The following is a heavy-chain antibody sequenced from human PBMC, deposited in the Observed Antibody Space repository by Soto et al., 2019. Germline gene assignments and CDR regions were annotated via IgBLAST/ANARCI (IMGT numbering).Heavy chain of an antibody. D-gene: IGHD5-18*01. CDR1: GFTFSSYG. J-gene: IGHJ4*02. CDR3: ARDPAPYSYGPPGGFDY. V-gene: IGHV3-33*01. CDR2: IWYDGSNK. Sequence: QVQLVESGGGVVQPGRSLRLSCAASGFTFSSYGMHRVRQAPGKGLEWVAVIWYDGSNKYYADSVKGRFTISRDNSKNTLYLQMNSLRAEDTAVYYCARDPAPYSYGPPGGFDYWGQGTLVTVSS.